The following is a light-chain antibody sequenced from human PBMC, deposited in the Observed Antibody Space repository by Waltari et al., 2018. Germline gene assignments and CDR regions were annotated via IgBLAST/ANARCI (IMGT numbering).Light chain of an antibody. J-gene: IGLJ3*02. V-gene: IGLV3-1*01. CDR1: KLGDKY. Sequence: SYEVTQPPSVSVSPGQTAIITCSGDKLGDKYACWYQQRPGQSPVLVIYQEHKRPSGIPGRFSGSNSGNTATLTISGTQAMDEADYYCQTWDSATAVFGGGTKLAVL. CDR3: QTWDSATAV. CDR2: QEH.